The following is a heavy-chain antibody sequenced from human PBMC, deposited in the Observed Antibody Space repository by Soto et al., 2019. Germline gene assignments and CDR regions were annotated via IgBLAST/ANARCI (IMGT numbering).Heavy chain of an antibody. J-gene: IGHJ6*02. D-gene: IGHD3-3*01. CDR1: GSSFSTHS. CDR3: ARLYYDYV. V-gene: IGHV3-48*02. Sequence: EVQLVQSGGALVEPGGSLRLSCAASGSSFSTHSMNWVRQAPGKGLEWIAYIDYSSETIDYADSVRGRFTISRDNAENSLFLQMNALRDEDTGVYYCARLYYDYVWGQGTTVIVS. CDR2: IDYSSETI.